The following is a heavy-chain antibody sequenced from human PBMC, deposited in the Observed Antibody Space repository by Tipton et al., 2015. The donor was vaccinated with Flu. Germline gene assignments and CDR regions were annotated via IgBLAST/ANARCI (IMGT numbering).Heavy chain of an antibody. CDR1: VGSINNYY. D-gene: IGHD3-10*02. J-gene: IGHJ4*02. V-gene: IGHV4-59*05. CDR2: LSYSGNT. CDR3: ARLSFYDVDLKNFYFDY. Sequence: GLVKPSETLSLTCSVSVGSINNYYWSWIRQPPGKGLEWIGGLSYSGNTYYNPSLKSRVTISVDTTKSQFSLKLRSVTAADTAVYYCARLSFYDVDLKNFYFDYWGQGALVTVSS.